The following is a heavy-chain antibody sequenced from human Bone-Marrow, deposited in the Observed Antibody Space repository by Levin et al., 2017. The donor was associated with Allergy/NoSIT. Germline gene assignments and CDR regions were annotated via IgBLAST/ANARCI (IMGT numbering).Heavy chain of an antibody. Sequence: ASVKVSCKASGYIFISYYVHWLRQAPGQGLEWVGMINPSGNSRTYAQKFRGRVTMTRDTPTSTVYMELSSLTSDDTALYYCARPRFCGAGTCDGELAYWGQGTLVTVSS. V-gene: IGHV1-46*01. D-gene: IGHD3-10*01. CDR3: ARPRFCGAGTCDGELAY. J-gene: IGHJ4*02. CDR2: INPSGNSR. CDR1: GYIFISYY.